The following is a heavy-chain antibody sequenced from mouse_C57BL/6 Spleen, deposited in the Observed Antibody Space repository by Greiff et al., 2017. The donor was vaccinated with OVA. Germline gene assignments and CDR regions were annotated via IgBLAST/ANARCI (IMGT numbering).Heavy chain of an antibody. V-gene: IGHV5-6*01. CDR2: ISSGGSYT. CDR3: AMGGDGWFAY. J-gene: IGHJ3*01. Sequence: EVQLVESGGDLVKPGGSLKLSCAASGFTFSSYGMSWVRQTPDKRLEWVATISSGGSYTYYPDSVKGRFTISRDNAKNTLYLQMSSLKSEDTARYYCAMGGDGWFAYWGQGTLVTVSA. D-gene: IGHD2-3*01. CDR1: GFTFSSYG.